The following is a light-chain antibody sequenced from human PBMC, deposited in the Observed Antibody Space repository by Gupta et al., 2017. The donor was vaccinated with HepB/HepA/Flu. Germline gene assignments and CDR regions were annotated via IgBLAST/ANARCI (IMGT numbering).Light chain of an antibody. V-gene: IGLV2-23*02. CDR2: EFS. Sequence: QSALTQPAFVSGSPGQSLNIPCTGTRSDVGSYKLAAWYQQHPGKAPKLMIYEFSKRPSGVSTRFSGSKSGNTASLTISGLQAEDEADYYCCSYAGSSIVVFGGGTKLTVL. CDR1: RSDVGSYKL. CDR3: CSYAGSSIVV. J-gene: IGLJ2*01.